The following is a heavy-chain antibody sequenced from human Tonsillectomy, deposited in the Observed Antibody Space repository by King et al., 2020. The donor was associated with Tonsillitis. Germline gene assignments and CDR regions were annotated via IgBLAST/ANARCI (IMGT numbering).Heavy chain of an antibody. CDR3: ARYVSGSLDY. V-gene: IGHV4-39*01. D-gene: IGHD1-26*01. J-gene: IGHJ4*02. CDR2: MYYSGTT. CDR1: GDSISGGDQF. Sequence: QLQESGPGVVKPSETLSLTCTVSGDSISGGDQFWAWIRQPPGKRLAWMGYMYYSGTTFYNPSLKSRISISGDTSENRFSLRLTSVSAADTAVYFCARYVSGSLDYWGQGALVTVSP.